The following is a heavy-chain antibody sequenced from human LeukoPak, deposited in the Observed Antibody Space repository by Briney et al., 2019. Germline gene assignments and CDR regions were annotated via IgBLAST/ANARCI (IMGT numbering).Heavy chain of an antibody. Sequence: PSETLSLTCTVSGGSISSGGYYWSWIRQPPGKGLEWIGYIYYSGSTYYNPSLKSRVTISVDTSKNQFSLKLSSVTAADTAVYYCAREIPRGIAAAGIDYWGQGTLVTVSS. CDR3: AREIPRGIAAAGIDY. V-gene: IGHV4-31*03. CDR2: IYYSGST. J-gene: IGHJ4*02. D-gene: IGHD6-13*01. CDR1: GGSISSGGYY.